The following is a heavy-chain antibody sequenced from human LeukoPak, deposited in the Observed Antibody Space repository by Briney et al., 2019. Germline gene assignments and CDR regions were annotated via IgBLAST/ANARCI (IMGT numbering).Heavy chain of an antibody. V-gene: IGHV3-21*01. CDR2: ISSSSSYI. CDR1: GFTFSSYS. CDR3: ARDRDGYYYGSGSYYVH. D-gene: IGHD3-10*01. Sequence: GGSLRLSCAASGFTFSSYSMNWVRQAPGKGLEWVSPISSSSSYIYYADSVKGRFTISRDNAKNSLYLQMNSLRAEDTAVYYCARDRDGYYYGSGSYYVHWGQGTLVTVSS. J-gene: IGHJ4*02.